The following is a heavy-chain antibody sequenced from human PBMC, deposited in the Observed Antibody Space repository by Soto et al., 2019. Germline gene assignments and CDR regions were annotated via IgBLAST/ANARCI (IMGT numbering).Heavy chain of an antibody. CDR2: MGYNGFT. D-gene: IGHD3-10*01. J-gene: IGHJ6*02. CDR1: GGPMNNYY. V-gene: IGHV4-59*08. CDR3: ARQGFGELHGLVDV. Sequence: QVQLQESGPGLVKPSETLSLTCTISGGPMNNYYCSWFRQPRGQGLEWIGYMGYNGFTRYNPSLSSRVAISLDPAKNQFSLNLSSVTAADTALYYCARQGFGELHGLVDVWGQGITVTVSS.